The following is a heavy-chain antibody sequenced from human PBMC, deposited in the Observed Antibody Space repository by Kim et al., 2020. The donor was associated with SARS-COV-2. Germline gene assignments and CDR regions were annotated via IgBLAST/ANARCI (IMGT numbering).Heavy chain of an antibody. Sequence: KANSYATAYAASVKGRFTISRDDSKSTAYLQMNSLKTEDTAVYYCTRLGYWGQGTLVTVSS. CDR3: TRLGY. J-gene: IGHJ4*02. CDR2: KANSYAT. V-gene: IGHV3-73*01.